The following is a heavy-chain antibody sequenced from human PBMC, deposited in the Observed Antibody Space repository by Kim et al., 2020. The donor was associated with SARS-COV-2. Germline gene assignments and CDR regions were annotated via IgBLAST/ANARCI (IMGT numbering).Heavy chain of an antibody. CDR2: ISGSGGST. D-gene: IGHD3-10*01. CDR3: AKDPLWFGELLSFDY. V-gene: IGHV3-23*01. CDR1: GFTFSSYA. Sequence: GGSLRLFCAASGFTFSSYAMSWVRQAPGKGLEWVSAISGSGGSTYYADSVKGRFTISRDNSKNTLYLQMNSLRAEDTAVYYCAKDPLWFGELLSFDYWGQGTLVTVSS. J-gene: IGHJ4*02.